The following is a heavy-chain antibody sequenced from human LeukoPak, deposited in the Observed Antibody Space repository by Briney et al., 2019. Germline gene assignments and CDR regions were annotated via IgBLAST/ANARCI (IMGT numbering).Heavy chain of an antibody. V-gene: IGHV5-51*01. Sequence: ESLKISCKGSGYSFTSYWIGRGRQIPGEGLEWMGIIYPGDSDTRYSPSFQGQVTISADKSISTAYLQWSSLKASDTAMHYCARSRDGYRTLRYWGQGTLVTVSS. CDR3: ARSRDGYRTLRY. D-gene: IGHD5-24*01. CDR2: IYPGDSDT. CDR1: GYSFTSYW. J-gene: IGHJ4*02.